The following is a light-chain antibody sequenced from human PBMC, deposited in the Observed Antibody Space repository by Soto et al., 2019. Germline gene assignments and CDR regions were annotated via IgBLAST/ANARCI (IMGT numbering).Light chain of an antibody. CDR1: SGHSSYA. V-gene: IGLV4-69*01. CDR2: LNSDGSH. Sequence: QSVLTQSPSASASLGASVKLTCTLSSGHSSYAIAWHQQQPEKGPRYLMKLNSDGSHSKGDGLPDRFSGSSSGTERYLTISSLQSEDVADYYCQTWSTGIRVFGGGTKVTVL. CDR3: QTWSTGIRV. J-gene: IGLJ3*02.